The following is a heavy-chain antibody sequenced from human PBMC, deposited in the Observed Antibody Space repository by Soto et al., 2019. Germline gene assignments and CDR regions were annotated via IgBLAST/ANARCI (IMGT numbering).Heavy chain of an antibody. V-gene: IGHV3-30*18. Sequence: GGSLRLSCAASGFRFSKYGMHWVRQAPGKGLEWVAIISYDGSVTYFGDSVRGRFTISRDDSQHTLFLQMSSLRPEDTAVYYCAKPSEPFRAPYYYDSWGQGTLVTVSS. J-gene: IGHJ4*02. D-gene: IGHD1-26*01. CDR2: ISYDGSVT. CDR3: AKPSEPFRAPYYYDS. CDR1: GFRFSKYG.